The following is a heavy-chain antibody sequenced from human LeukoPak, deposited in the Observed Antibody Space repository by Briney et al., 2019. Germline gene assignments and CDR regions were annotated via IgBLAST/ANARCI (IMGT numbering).Heavy chain of an antibody. V-gene: IGHV3-30-3*01. CDR3: ARSHYYDSSGYYYYYYGMDV. J-gene: IGHJ6*02. D-gene: IGHD3-22*01. CDR2: MSVNGVNK. CDR1: GFSFSSYS. Sequence: GTSLRLSCVASGFSFSSYSIHWVRRVPGKGLEWMAAMSVNGVNKYYADSVRGRFTVSRDISKNTLYLQMNSLRAEDTAVYYCARSHYYDSSGYYYYYYGMDVWGQGTTVTVSS.